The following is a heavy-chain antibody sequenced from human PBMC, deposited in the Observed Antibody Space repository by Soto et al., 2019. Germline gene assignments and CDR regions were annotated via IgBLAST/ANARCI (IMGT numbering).Heavy chain of an antibody. CDR3: ARVPIYYDSSGYYHYGSSDI. Sequence: LSLTCAVSGGSLTSAVYSWSWIRQPPGKGMEWLGYIYHSGSTYYNPSLKSRVTISLDRSNNHFSLKLSSVTAADTAVYYCARVPIYYDSSGYYHYGSSDIWCQGTMDTVSS. CDR1: GGSLTSAVYS. D-gene: IGHD3-22*01. J-gene: IGHJ3*02. V-gene: IGHV4-30-2*01. CDR2: IYHSGST.